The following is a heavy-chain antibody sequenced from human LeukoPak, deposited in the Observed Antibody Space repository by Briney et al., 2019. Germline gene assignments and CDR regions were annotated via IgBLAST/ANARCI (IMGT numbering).Heavy chain of an antibody. CDR1: GGSISSSY. CDR3: ARAGRDYNYYYMDV. D-gene: IGHD3-10*01. J-gene: IGHJ6*03. Sequence: SETLSLTCTVSGGSISSSYWSWIRQPPGKGLEWIGYIYTSGSTDYNPSLNSRVTISVDTSKNQFSLKLSSVTAADTAMYFCARAGRDYNYYYMDVWGKGTTVTVFS. CDR2: IYTSGST. V-gene: IGHV4-4*09.